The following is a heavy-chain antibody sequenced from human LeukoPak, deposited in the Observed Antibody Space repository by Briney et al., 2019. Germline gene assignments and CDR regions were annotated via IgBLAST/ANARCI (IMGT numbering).Heavy chain of an antibody. J-gene: IGHJ4*02. CDR2: INPNSGGT. V-gene: IGHV1-2*02. Sequence: ASVKVSCKASGYTFTGYYMHWVRQAPGQWLEWMGWINPNSGGTNYAQKFQGRVTMTRDTSISTAYMELSRLRSDDTAVYYCARAENTMTHLDYWGQGTLVTVSS. D-gene: IGHD3-22*01. CDR3: ARAENTMTHLDY. CDR1: GYTFTGYY.